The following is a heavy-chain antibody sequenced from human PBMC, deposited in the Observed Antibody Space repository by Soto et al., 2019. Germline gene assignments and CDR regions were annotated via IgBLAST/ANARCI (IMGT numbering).Heavy chain of an antibody. CDR3: ARVGYCSSTSCWAGWNWFDP. CDR2: ISAYNGNT. D-gene: IGHD2-2*01. V-gene: IGHV1-18*01. Sequence: GASVKVSCKASGYTFTSYGISWVRQAPGQGLEWMGWISAYNGNTNYAQKLQGRGTMTTDTSTSTAYMELRSLRSDDTAVYYCARVGYCSSTSCWAGWNWFDPWGQGTLVTVSS. CDR1: GYTFTSYG. J-gene: IGHJ5*02.